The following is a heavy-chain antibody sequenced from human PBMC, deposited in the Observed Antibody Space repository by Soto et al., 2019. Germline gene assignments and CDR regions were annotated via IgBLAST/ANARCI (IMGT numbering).Heavy chain of an antibody. CDR3: GGGVGHPLKVGDDSDY. V-gene: IGHV1-8*02. Sequence: QVQLVQSGAEVKKPGASVKVSCKASGYTFTSYDINWVRQAPGQGLEWMGWMNPNSGNTGYAQKFQGRVTMARNTTISSAYMERRSLRSEDTDWYYCGGGVGHPLKVGDDSDYWGQGTLVTVSS. J-gene: IGHJ4*02. CDR1: GYTFTSYD. D-gene: IGHD1-26*01. CDR2: MNPNSGNT.